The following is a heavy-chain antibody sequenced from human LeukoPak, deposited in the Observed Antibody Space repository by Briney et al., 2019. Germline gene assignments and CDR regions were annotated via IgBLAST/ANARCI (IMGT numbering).Heavy chain of an antibody. V-gene: IGHV3-66*01. CDR1: GFTVSSNY. J-gene: IGHJ4*02. CDR2: IYGGGST. D-gene: IGHD6-19*01. CDR3: ASAGYSSGWYVDY. Sequence: GGSLRLSCAASGFTVSSNYMSWVRQAPGKGLEWVSVIYGGGSTYYTDSVKGRFTISRDNSKNTLYLQMNSLRADDTAVYYCASAGYSSGWYVDYWGQGTLVTVSS.